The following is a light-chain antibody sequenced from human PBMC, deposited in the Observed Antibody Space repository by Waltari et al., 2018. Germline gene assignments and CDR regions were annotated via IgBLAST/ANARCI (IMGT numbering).Light chain of an antibody. V-gene: IGKV1-12*01. CDR1: QAISSC. J-gene: IGKJ3*01. CDR3: QQTNTFPRT. CDR2: AAS. Sequence: DIQLTHSPSSVPASVADRVTITCLASQAISSCLAWYQQKPGKAPKLLIYAASTLQSGVPSRFSGSGSDTDFTLTISSLQAEDFAAYYCQQTNTFPRTFGPGTKVEIK.